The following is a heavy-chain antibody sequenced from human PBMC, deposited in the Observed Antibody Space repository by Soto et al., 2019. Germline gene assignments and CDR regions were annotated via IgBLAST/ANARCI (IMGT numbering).Heavy chain of an antibody. D-gene: IGHD3-10*01. CDR1: GGTFSPYT. CDR3: ARDWESTGSTWSFGAF. V-gene: IGHV1-69*08. Sequence: QVQLVQSGAEVKKPGSSVKVSCKASGGTFSPYTVNWVRQAPGQGLEWMGRIIPFLGVTNYAQKFQARVTLTADTSTTTAYMELSGLRFEDTAVYYCARDWESTGSTWSFGAFWGRGTLVTVSS. CDR2: IIPFLGVT. J-gene: IGHJ4*02.